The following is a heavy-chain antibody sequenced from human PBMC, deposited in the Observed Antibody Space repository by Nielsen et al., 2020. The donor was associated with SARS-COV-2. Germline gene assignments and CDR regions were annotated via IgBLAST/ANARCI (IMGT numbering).Heavy chain of an antibody. D-gene: IGHD4-17*01. CDR3: ARSFHDYGDYRDYYYYGMDV. CDR2: IYHSGST. Sequence: VRQAPGKGLEWIGEIYHSGSTNYNPSLKSRVTISVDKSKNQFSLKLSSVTAADTAVYYCARSFHDYGDYRDYYYYGMDVWGQGTTVTVSS. V-gene: IGHV4-4*02. J-gene: IGHJ6*02.